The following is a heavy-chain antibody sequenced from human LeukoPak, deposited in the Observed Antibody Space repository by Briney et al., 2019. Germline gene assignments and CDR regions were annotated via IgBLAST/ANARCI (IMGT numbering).Heavy chain of an antibody. V-gene: IGHV3-21*01. CDR2: ISSSTTYT. Sequence: GGSLRLSCAASGFTFSSHTMSWVRQAPGKGLEWVSSISSSTTYTYYADSVKGRFTISRDNAKNSLYLQMNSLRAEDTAVYYCAKGDDYGDYGGPFDYWGQGTLVTVSS. J-gene: IGHJ4*02. CDR1: GFTFSSHT. D-gene: IGHD4-17*01. CDR3: AKGDDYGDYGGPFDY.